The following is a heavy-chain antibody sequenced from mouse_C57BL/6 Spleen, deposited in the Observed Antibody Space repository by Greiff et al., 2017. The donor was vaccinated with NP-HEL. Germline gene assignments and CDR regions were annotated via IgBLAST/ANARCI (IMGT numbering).Heavy chain of an antibody. D-gene: IGHD1-1*01. Sequence: EVKVVESGGGLVQPGGSLKLSCAASGFTFSDYYMYWVRQTPEKRLEWVAYISNGGGRTYYPDTVKGRFTITRDNAKNTPYLQMSRLKSEDTAMYDCASDYYGSSYYAMDYWGQGTSVTVSS. J-gene: IGHJ4*01. CDR2: ISNGGGRT. V-gene: IGHV5-12*01. CDR3: ASDYYGSSYYAMDY. CDR1: GFTFSDYY.